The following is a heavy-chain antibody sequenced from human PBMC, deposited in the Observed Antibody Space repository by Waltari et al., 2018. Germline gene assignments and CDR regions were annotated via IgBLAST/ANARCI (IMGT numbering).Heavy chain of an antibody. CDR2: IYYTGST. Sequence: VQLQESDPGLVKPSETLSLTCSVSGGAISGYYVSWIRQAPGKKLEWIGNIYYTGSTNYNPSLKSRATISLDTSKNQLSRQLDSMTAADTAVYYCARGHLNSPFDDWGQGAMVAVSS. J-gene: IGHJ3*01. CDR3: ARGHLNSPFDD. V-gene: IGHV4-59*01. D-gene: IGHD1-7*01. CDR1: GGAISGYY.